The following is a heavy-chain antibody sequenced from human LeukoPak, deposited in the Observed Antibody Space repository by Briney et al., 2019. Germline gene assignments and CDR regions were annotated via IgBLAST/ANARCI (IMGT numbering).Heavy chain of an antibody. Sequence: SVKVSCKASGGTFSSYAISWVRQAPGQGLAWMGGIIPIFGTANYAQKFQGRVTITADESTSTAYMELSSLRSEDTAVYYCARVFPYYYDSSGYIDYWGQGTLVTVSS. CDR2: IIPIFGTA. D-gene: IGHD3-22*01. CDR3: ARVFPYYYDSSGYIDY. J-gene: IGHJ4*02. CDR1: GGTFSSYA. V-gene: IGHV1-69*13.